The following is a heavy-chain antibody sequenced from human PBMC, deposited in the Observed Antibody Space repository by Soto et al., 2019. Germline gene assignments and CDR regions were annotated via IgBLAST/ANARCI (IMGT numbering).Heavy chain of an antibody. D-gene: IGHD3-10*01. CDR1: GGSISSGGYY. V-gene: IGHV4-31*03. J-gene: IGHJ6*02. CDR3: ARDYGTMVRGVILYYYGMDV. CDR2: IYYSGST. Sequence: SETLSLTCTVSGGSISSGGYYWSWIRQHPGKGLEWIGYIYYSGSTYYNPSLKSRVTISVDTSKNQFSLKLSSVTAADTAVYYCARDYGTMVRGVILYYYGMDVWGQGTTVTVSS.